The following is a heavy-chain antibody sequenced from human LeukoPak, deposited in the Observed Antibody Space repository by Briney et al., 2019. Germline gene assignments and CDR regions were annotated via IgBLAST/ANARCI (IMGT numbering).Heavy chain of an antibody. D-gene: IGHD2/OR15-2a*01. J-gene: IGHJ5*02. CDR1: GYIFTNYW. Sequence: GESLKISCKGSGYIFTNYWIGWVRQMPGKGLEWMGIIYPGDSDTRYSPSFQGQVTISVDKSISTAFLQWNSLKASDTAMYYCARKPPTLISEANWFDPWGQGTLVTVSS. CDR2: IYPGDSDT. V-gene: IGHV5-51*01. CDR3: ARKPPTLISEANWFDP.